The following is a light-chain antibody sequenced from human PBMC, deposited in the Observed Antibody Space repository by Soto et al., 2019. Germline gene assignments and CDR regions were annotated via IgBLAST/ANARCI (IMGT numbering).Light chain of an antibody. Sequence: DIQLIQSPSSLSPSVGDRVTLTCPASRSISDWLAWYQQKPGKAPELLIFDASNLKSGVSSRFSGSGSGTEFTLTISRLQPDDVATYYGRQYSSHSWTFGQGTRWIS. CDR2: DAS. CDR1: RSISDW. J-gene: IGKJ1*01. V-gene: IGKV1-5*01. CDR3: RQYSSHSWT.